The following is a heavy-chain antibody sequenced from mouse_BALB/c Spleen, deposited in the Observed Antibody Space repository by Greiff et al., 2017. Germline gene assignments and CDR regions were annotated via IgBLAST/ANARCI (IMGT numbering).Heavy chain of an antibody. CDR2: IWAGGST. D-gene: IGHD1-1*01. CDR1: GFSLTSYG. V-gene: IGHV2-9*02. CDR3: ASSYYGDAMDY. J-gene: IGHJ4*01. Sequence: VKLMESGPGLVAPSQSLSITCTVSGFSLTSYGVHWVRQPPGKGLEWLGVIWAGGSTNYNSALMSRLSISKDNSKSQVFLKMNSLQTDDTAMYYCASSYYGDAMDYWGQGTSVTVSS.